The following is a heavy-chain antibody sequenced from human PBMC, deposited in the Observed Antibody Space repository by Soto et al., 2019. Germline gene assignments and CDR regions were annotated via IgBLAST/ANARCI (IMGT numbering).Heavy chain of an antibody. D-gene: IGHD5-12*01. CDR1: GFTFSNYG. V-gene: IGHV3-33*01. J-gene: IGHJ5*01. CDR3: TRDRRGYTDS. Sequence: QVQLVESGGGVVQPGRSLRLSCAASGFTFSNYGMHWVRQAPGKGLEWVAVIWYDGSNKYYADSVKGRFTISRDHSRNTLYLKMDRLRAEDTAVFYCTRDRRGYTDSCGQGTLVTVSS. CDR2: IWYDGSNK.